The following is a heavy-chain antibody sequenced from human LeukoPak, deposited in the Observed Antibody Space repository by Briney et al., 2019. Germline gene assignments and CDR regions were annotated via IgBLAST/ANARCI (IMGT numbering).Heavy chain of an antibody. V-gene: IGHV3-23*01. D-gene: IGHD5-18*01. CDR3: ARDGGYSYGYGFDY. CDR2: ISGSGGST. J-gene: IGHJ4*02. Sequence: GVSLTLSCTASSFPLYICDVLCARQAPGKGLECVSAISGSGGSTDYVDSVKGRFTISRDNSKNTMYLQMNSLRAEDTAVYYCARDGGYSYGYGFDYWGQGTLVTVSS. CDR1: SFPLYIC.